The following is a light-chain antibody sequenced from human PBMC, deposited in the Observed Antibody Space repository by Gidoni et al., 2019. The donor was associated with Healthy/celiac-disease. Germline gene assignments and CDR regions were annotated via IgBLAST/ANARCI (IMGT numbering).Light chain of an antibody. Sequence: QSALTQPAPVSGSPGPSITISCTGTSSDVGGYNYVSWYQQHPGKAPKLRIYDVSNRPSGVSNRFSGSKSGNTASLTISGLQAEDEADYYCSSYTSSSTVVFGGGTKLTVL. CDR2: DVS. CDR3: SSYTSSSTVV. J-gene: IGLJ2*01. CDR1: SSDVGGYNY. V-gene: IGLV2-14*03.